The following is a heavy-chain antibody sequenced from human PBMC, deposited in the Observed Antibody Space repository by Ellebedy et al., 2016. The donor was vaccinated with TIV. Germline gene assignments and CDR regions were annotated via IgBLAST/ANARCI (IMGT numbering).Heavy chain of an antibody. CDR3: ARDPGGGGDFGDNWFDP. CDR2: LYPDAKT. V-gene: IGHV3-66*01. J-gene: IGHJ5*02. CDR1: GIIVSDFF. D-gene: IGHD2-21*01. Sequence: GESLKISCEASGIIVSDFFMNWVRQAPGKGLEWVSVLYPDAKTNYTDSVNGRFIVSRDSSKNTLYLQMNSLTAEDTAVYYCARDPGGGGDFGDNWFDPWGQGTLVNVSS.